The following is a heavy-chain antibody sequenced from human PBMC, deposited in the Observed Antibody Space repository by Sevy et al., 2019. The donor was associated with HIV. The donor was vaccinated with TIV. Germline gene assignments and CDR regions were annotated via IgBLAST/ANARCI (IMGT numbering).Heavy chain of an antibody. V-gene: IGHV3-23*01. Sequence: GGSLRLSCAASGFTFTEFVMSWVRQSPGKGLEWVSTINSGGGSTYYADSVKGRFTISRDNSKNTLNLQMNSLRVEDTAVYYCARAYWYSSGWFGDYWGRGTVVTVSS. J-gene: IGHJ4*02. CDR1: GFTFTEFV. CDR3: ARAYWYSSGWFGDY. D-gene: IGHD6-19*01. CDR2: INSGGGST.